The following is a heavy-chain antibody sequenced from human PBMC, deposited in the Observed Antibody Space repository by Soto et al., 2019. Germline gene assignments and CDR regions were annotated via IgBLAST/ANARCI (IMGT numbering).Heavy chain of an antibody. D-gene: IGHD6-19*01. CDR3: ARDLAVGLVDY. CDR2: ISAYNGNT. J-gene: IGHJ4*02. CDR1: GYTFTSYG. Sequence: QVQLVQSGAEVKKPGASVKGSFKASGYTFTSYGISWVRQAPGQGLEWMGWISAYNGNTNYAQKLQGRVTMTTDTSTSTDYMELRRLRSDDTAVYYCARDLAVGLVDYWGQGTLVTVSS. V-gene: IGHV1-18*01.